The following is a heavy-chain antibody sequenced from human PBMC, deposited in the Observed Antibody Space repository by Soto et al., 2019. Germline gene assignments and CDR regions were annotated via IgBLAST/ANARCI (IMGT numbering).Heavy chain of an antibody. CDR1: GVTFSSET. CDR3: ATELGENPASPFDA. CDR2: IIPLFGTA. Sequence: QVQLVQSGADVKKPGSSVKVSCQASGVTFSSETLGWVRQAPGQGLEWLGGIIPLFGTASDAQKFQGRVTITADESTSTVYRELSSLRSDDTAVYFCATELGENPASPFDAWGQGTLVTVSS. V-gene: IGHV1-69*01. J-gene: IGHJ4*02. D-gene: IGHD3-10*01.